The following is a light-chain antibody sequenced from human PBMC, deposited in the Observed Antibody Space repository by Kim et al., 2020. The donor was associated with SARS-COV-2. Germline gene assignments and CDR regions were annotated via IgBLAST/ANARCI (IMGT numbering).Light chain of an antibody. Sequence: PGERVTLSCRASQSVSSSYLTWNQQKPGQAPRLLIYGAPTRASGIPARFSGSGSGTDFTLTISSLQPEDFAVYYCQQDYNLPVTFGQGTKVDIK. CDR2: GAP. CDR1: QSVSSSY. V-gene: IGKV3D-7*01. J-gene: IGKJ1*01. CDR3: QQDYNLPVT.